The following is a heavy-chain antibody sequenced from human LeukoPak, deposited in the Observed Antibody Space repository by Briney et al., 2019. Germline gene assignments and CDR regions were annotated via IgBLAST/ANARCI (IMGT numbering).Heavy chain of an antibody. CDR1: GVAFSNYY. Sequence: SETPSLTCAVSGVAFSNYYWSWVRQSPTKGLEWIGEINHSGYTNYNPSLKSRVTISIDTSKNQFSLMVISVTAADTGVYYCTRAVAGHPDWGQGTLVTVSS. D-gene: IGHD6-19*01. CDR3: TRAVAGHPD. J-gene: IGHJ4*02. V-gene: IGHV4-34*01. CDR2: INHSGYT.